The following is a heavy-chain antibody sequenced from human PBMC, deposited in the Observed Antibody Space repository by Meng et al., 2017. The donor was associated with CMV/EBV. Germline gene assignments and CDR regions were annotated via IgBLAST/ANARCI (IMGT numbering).Heavy chain of an antibody. CDR1: GGTFSSYA. CDR2: IIPILGIA. Sequence: SVKVSCKASGGTFSSYAISWVRQAPGQGLEWMGGIIPILGIANYAQKFQGRVTITADKSTSTAYMELSSLRSEDTAVYYCARVKSGYDCISYYGMDVWGQGTTVTVSS. J-gene: IGHJ6*02. V-gene: IGHV1-69*10. D-gene: IGHD5-12*01. CDR3: ARVKSGYDCISYYGMDV.